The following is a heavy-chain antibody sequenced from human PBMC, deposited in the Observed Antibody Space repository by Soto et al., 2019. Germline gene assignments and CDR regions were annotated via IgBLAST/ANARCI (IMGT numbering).Heavy chain of an antibody. D-gene: IGHD2-2*01. J-gene: IGHJ6*02. CDR2: IIPIFGTA. V-gene: IGHV1-69*01. CDR3: ARDDIVVVPAADYGMDV. CDR1: GGTFSCYA. Sequence: QVPLVQSGAEVKKPGSSVKVSCKASGGTFSCYAISWVRQAPGQGLEWMGGIIPIFGTANYAQKFQGRVTITADESTSTAYMELSSLRSEDTAVYYCARDDIVVVPAADYGMDVWGQGTTVTVSS.